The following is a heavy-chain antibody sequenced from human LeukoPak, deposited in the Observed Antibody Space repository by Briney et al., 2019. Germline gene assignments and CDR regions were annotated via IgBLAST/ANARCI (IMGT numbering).Heavy chain of an antibody. V-gene: IGHV1-18*01. CDR3: ARVTRGYYDSSGCSDY. J-gene: IGHJ4*02. CDR1: GYTFTSYG. D-gene: IGHD3-22*01. CDR2: ISAYNGNT. Sequence: ASVKVSCKASGYTFTSYGISWVRQAPGQGLECMGWISAYNGNTNYAQKLQGRVTMTTDTSTSTAYMELRSLRSDDTAVYYCARVTRGYYDSSGCSDYWGQGTLVTVSS.